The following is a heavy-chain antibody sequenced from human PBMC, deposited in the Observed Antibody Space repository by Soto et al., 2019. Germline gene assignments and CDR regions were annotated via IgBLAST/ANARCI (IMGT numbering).Heavy chain of an antibody. CDR2: LHYSGSA. V-gene: IGHV4-59*13. CDR1: GPSMSVYY. Sequence: QVQLKGRGQGLVKPSKPLSLTCPVSGPSMSVYYGGGIRQPQGKGLEHIGYLHYSGSANYNPSLKSRVTISMDTSKNQFSLKLTSVIAADTAIYYCARSGHTFAGVVWGQGILVTVSS. J-gene: IGHJ4*02. CDR3: ARSGHTFAGVV. D-gene: IGHD3-16*01.